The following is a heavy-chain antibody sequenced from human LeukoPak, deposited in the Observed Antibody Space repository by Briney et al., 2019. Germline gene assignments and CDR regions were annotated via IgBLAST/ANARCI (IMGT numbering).Heavy chain of an antibody. V-gene: IGHV4-59*11. J-gene: IGHJ4*02. D-gene: IGHD2-2*01. CDR3: ARFSSDRSTASCYLPY. Sequence: SETLSFTCTVSGGSLSSHYWSWIRQPPGKGLELIGHIYYTGTTYYNPSLNSRVTISLDTSRNQFSLRLTSVTAADTAVYYCARFSSDRSTASCYLPYWGQGTLVTVSS. CDR1: GGSLSSHY. CDR2: IYYTGTT.